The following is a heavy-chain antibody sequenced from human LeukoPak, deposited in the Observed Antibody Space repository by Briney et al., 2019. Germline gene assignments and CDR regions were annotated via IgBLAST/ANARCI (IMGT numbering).Heavy chain of an antibody. J-gene: IGHJ3*02. CDR1: GYSFTSYW. Sequence: GESLKISCKGSGYSFTSYWNSWVRQMPGKGLEWMGRIDPSDSYTNYSPSFQGHVTISADKSISTAYLQWSSLKASDTAMYYCARQEASDDAFDIWGQGTMVTVSS. CDR3: ARQEASDDAFDI. V-gene: IGHV5-10-1*01. CDR2: IDPSDSYT.